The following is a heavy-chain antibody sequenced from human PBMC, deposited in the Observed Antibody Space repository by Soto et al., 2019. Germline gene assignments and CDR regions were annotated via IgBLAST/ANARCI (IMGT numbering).Heavy chain of an antibody. CDR1: GGSISSYY. V-gene: IGHV3-23*01. Sequence: PSETLSLTCTVSGGSISSYYWSWVRQAPGKGLEWVSAISGSGGSTYYADSVKGRFTISRDNSKNTLFLQMNSLRTEDTAVYYCAKVLFTIYYYGMDVWGQGTSVTVSS. J-gene: IGHJ6*02. D-gene: IGHD3-10*01. CDR3: AKVLFTIYYYGMDV. CDR2: ISGSGGST.